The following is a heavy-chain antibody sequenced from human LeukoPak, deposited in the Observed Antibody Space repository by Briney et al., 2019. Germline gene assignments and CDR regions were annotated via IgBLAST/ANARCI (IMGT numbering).Heavy chain of an antibody. D-gene: IGHD3-16*01. Sequence: SETLSLTCTVSGGSISSGSYYWSWIRQPAGKGLEWIGRIYTSGSTNYNPSLKSRVTISVDTSKNQFSLRLSSVTAADTAVYYCARTAHTFGGVDWFDPWGQGTLVTVSS. V-gene: IGHV4-61*02. CDR3: ARTAHTFGGVDWFDP. J-gene: IGHJ5*02. CDR2: IYTSGST. CDR1: GGSISSGSYY.